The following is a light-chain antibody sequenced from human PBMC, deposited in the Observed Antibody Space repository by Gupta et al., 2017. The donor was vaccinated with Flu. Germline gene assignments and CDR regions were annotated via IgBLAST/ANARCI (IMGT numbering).Light chain of an antibody. CDR1: QSSISY. CDR2: YAS. CDR3: QQRSNWPRNT. Sequence: EKATPSSSAAQSSISYLAGYQHKPGRAPRLLIYYASNRATGIPVRFSGGGSGTDFTLTISSLEPEDFAVYYCQQRSNWPRNTFGQGTKLEIK. V-gene: IGKV3-11*01. J-gene: IGKJ2*01.